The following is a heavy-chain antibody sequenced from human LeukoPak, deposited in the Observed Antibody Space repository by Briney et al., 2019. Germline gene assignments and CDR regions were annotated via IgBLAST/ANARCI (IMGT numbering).Heavy chain of an antibody. D-gene: IGHD3-10*01. V-gene: IGHV1-69*04. Sequence: SVKVSCKASGGTFSSYAISWVRQAPGQGLEWMGRIIPILGIANYAQKFQGRVTITADKSTSTAYMELSSLRSEDTAVYYCAREIPYYYGSGKRGSYWGQGTLVTVSS. J-gene: IGHJ4*02. CDR2: IIPILGIA. CDR1: GGTFSSYA. CDR3: AREIPYYYGSGKRGSY.